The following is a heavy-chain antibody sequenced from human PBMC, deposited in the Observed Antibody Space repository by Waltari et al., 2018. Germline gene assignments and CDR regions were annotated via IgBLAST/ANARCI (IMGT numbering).Heavy chain of an antibody. V-gene: IGHV1-8*01. CDR3: ARGVLYYDFWSGYNFDY. J-gene: IGHJ4*02. CDR2: MNPNSGNT. Sequence: QVQLVQSGAEVKKPGASVKVSCKASGYPFTSYDINWVRQATGQGLEWMGWMNPNSGNTGYAQKFQGRVTMTRNTSISTAYMELSSLRSEDTAVYYCARGVLYYDFWSGYNFDYWGQGTLVTVSS. CDR1: GYPFTSYD. D-gene: IGHD3-3*01.